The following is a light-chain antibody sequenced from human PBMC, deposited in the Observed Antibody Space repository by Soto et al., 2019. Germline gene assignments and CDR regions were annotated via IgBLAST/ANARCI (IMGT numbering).Light chain of an antibody. V-gene: IGLV2-18*02. CDR3: SSYTSSGTYV. CDR1: SSDFGTYNG. Sequence: QSALTQPPSVSGSPGQSVSISCTGTSSDFGTYNGGSWYHQPPGTAPKLMIYDISNRPSGVPDRFSGSKSGKTASLTISGLQAEDEGDYYCSSYTSSGTYVFGTGTKLTVL. CDR2: DIS. J-gene: IGLJ1*01.